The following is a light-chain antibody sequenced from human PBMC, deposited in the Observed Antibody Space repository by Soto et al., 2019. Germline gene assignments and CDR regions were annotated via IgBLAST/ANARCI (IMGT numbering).Light chain of an antibody. V-gene: IGKV3-11*01. CDR1: QSVSSY. J-gene: IGKJ4*01. CDR3: QQRGLT. CDR2: DAS. Sequence: EIVLTQSPATLSLSPGERATLSCRASQSVSSYLAWYQQKPGQAPRLLIYDASNRATGIPARFSGSGSGTDFTLTISSLEPEDFAVYYCQQRGLTFGGVTTVEIK.